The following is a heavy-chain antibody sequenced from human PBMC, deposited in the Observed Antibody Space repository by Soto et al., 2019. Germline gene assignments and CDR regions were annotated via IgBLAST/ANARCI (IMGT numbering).Heavy chain of an antibody. CDR3: ARGPACYRCAEYGMDV. CDR2: ISSSSSYI. CDR1: GFTFSSYS. V-gene: IGHV3-21*01. J-gene: IGHJ6*02. D-gene: IGHD2-2*01. Sequence: GGSLTLSCAASGFTFSSYSMNWVRQAPGKGLEWVSSISSSSSYIYYADSVKGRFTISRDNAKNSLYLQMNSLRAEDTAVYYCARGPACYRCAEYGMDVWGQGTSVTVSS.